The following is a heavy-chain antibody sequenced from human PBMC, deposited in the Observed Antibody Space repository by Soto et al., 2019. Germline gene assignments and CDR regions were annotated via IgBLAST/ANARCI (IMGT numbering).Heavy chain of an antibody. CDR2: MHDSGST. CDR1: GASISSYY. Sequence: QVQLQESGPGLVKPSETLSLTCTVSGASISSYYWNWIRQSPGKGLEWIGYMHDSGSTSYNPSLKSLVTISADTARNQLSLKLTSVTAAATAVYSCAAPPRYWGQGILVTVAS. J-gene: IGHJ4*02. CDR3: AAPPRY. V-gene: IGHV4-59*01.